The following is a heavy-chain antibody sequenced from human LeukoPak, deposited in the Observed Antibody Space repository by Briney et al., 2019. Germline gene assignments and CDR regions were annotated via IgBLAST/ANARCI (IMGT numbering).Heavy chain of an antibody. CDR1: GGSISSYY. CDR2: IYYSGST. CDR3: ARGPEGGSYAVDY. D-gene: IGHD1-26*01. J-gene: IGHJ4*02. Sequence: SETLSLTCTVSGGSISSYYWSWIRQPPGKGLEWIGYIYYSGSTNYNPSLKSRVTISVDTSKNQFSLKLNSVTAADTAVYYCARGPEGGSYAVDYWGQGTLVTVSS. V-gene: IGHV4-59*01.